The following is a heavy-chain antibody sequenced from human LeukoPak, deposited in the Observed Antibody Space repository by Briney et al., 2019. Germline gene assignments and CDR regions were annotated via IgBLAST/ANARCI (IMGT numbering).Heavy chain of an antibody. D-gene: IGHD3-3*01. V-gene: IGHV3-7*01. CDR2: IKQDGSEK. CDR3: ARALQYYDFWSGYQTGYYGMDV. Sequence: PGGSLRLSCAASGFTFSSYWMSWVRQAPGKGLEWVANIKQDGSEKYYVESVKGRFTISRDNAKNSLYLQMNSLTAEDTAVYYCARALQYYDFWSGYQTGYYGMDVWGQGTTVTVSS. J-gene: IGHJ6*02. CDR1: GFTFSSYW.